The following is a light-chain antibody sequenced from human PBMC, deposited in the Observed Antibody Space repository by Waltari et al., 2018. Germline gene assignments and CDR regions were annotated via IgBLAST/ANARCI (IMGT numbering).Light chain of an antibody. V-gene: IGLV8-61*01. J-gene: IGLJ3*02. CDR1: SVSVSRTSY. Sequence: QTVVTQEPSLSVSPGGTVTITCALSSVSVSRTSYPTWYQQTPGQPPRTLVYKGISRSSGVPDRFSGSILGNTAALTITGAQADDESDHYCSMYMGSGVWVFGGGTKLTVL. CDR3: SMYMGSGVWV. CDR2: KGI.